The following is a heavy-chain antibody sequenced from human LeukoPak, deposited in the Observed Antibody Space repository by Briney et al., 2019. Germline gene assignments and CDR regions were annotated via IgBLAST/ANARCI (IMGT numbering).Heavy chain of an antibody. V-gene: IGHV3-30*18. J-gene: IGHJ4*02. D-gene: IGHD4-23*01. Sequence: GRSLRLSCAASGFAFSSYGMHWVRQAPGKGLEWVAVISYDGSNKYYADSVKGRFTISRDNSKNTLHLQMNSLRAEDTAVYYCAKTYGGRRYYFDYWGQGTLVTVSS. CDR3: AKTYGGRRYYFDY. CDR2: ISYDGSNK. CDR1: GFAFSSYG.